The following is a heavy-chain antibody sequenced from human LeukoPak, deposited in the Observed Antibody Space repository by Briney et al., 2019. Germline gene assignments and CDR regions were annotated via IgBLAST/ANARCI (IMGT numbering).Heavy chain of an antibody. CDR1: GGSVSRGSYY. Sequence: PSETLSLTCTVSGGSVSRGSYYWSWIRQPPGKGLEWIGYIYYSGSTNYNPSLKSRVTISVDTSKNQFSLKLSSVTAADTAVYYCARDTVPYYDFWSGYRIDAFDIWGQGTMVTVSS. J-gene: IGHJ3*02. CDR3: ARDTVPYYDFWSGYRIDAFDI. CDR2: IYYSGST. D-gene: IGHD3-3*01. V-gene: IGHV4-61*01.